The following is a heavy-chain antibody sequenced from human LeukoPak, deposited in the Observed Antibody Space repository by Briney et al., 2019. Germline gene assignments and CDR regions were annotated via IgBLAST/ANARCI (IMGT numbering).Heavy chain of an antibody. J-gene: IGHJ3*02. CDR2: ISGYNGAT. Sequence: ASVKVSCKASGYIFTTYGINWVRQAPGQGLEWMGWISGYNGATNYAQNFQGRVTMPTDTSTSTAYMELRSLRSDETAVYYCARDSLGVSRGWYRENTFDIWGQGTLVTVSS. CDR3: ARDSLGVSRGWYRENTFDI. CDR1: GYIFTTYG. D-gene: IGHD6-19*01. V-gene: IGHV1-18*01.